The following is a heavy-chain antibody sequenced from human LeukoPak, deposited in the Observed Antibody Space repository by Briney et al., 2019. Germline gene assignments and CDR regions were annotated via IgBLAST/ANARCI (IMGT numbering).Heavy chain of an antibody. Sequence: GASVKVSCKASGYTFINYGFTWVRQAPGQGLEWMGWISGYNGNTNYLQKFQGRVTMTTDTSTNTVYMELRSLSSDDTAVYYCARVSTNSRVGGYDPQWYIDLWGRGTLVTVSS. D-gene: IGHD5-12*01. J-gene: IGHJ2*01. CDR2: ISGYNGNT. V-gene: IGHV1-18*04. CDR1: GYTFINYG. CDR3: ARVSTNSRVGGYDPQWYIDL.